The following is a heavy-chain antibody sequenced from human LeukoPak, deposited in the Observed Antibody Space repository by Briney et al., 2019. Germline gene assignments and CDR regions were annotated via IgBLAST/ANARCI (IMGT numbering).Heavy chain of an antibody. Sequence: GGSLRLSCAASGFTFSSYGMHWVRQAPGKGLEWVAVISYDGSNKYYADSVKGRFTISRDNSKNTLYLQMNSQRAEDTAVYYCAKDSSPEYFQHWGQGTLVTVSS. CDR3: AKDSSPEYFQH. J-gene: IGHJ1*01. CDR1: GFTFSSYG. V-gene: IGHV3-30*18. CDR2: ISYDGSNK. D-gene: IGHD6-19*01.